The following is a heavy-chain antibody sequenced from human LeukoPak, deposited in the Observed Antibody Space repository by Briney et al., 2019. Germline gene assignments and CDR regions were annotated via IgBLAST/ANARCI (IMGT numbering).Heavy chain of an antibody. CDR2: INPRGGST. J-gene: IGHJ4*02. D-gene: IGHD1-26*01. Sequence: ASVKVSCKASGYTFTSYYMHWVRRAPGQGLEWVGIINPRGGSTTYGQKFQGRVTMTRDTSTSTVYMELSSLRSEDTAVYYCTRELRGSYNDYWGQGTLVTVSS. CDR3: TRELRGSYNDY. V-gene: IGHV1-46*01. CDR1: GYTFTSYY.